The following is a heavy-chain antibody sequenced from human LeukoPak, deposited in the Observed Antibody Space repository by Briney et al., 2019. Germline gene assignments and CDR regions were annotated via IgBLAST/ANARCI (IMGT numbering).Heavy chain of an antibody. Sequence: PGGSLRLSCAASGFTFSGSAMHWVRQASGKGLEWVGRIRSKANSYATAYAASVKGRFTISRDDSKNTAYLQMNSLKTEDTAVYYCTTDDYDSSGYYGAFDYWGQGTLVTVSS. CDR3: TTDDYDSSGYYGAFDY. J-gene: IGHJ4*02. V-gene: IGHV3-73*01. CDR2: IRSKANSYAT. CDR1: GFTFSGSA. D-gene: IGHD3-22*01.